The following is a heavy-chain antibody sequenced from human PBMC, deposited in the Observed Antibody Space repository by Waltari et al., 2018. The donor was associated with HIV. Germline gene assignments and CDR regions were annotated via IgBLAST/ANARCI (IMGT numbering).Heavy chain of an antibody. J-gene: IGHJ3*02. CDR3: ARDEGDIVVVPAAFDAFDI. CDR2: ISAYNGNT. V-gene: IGHV1-18*01. CDR1: GYTFTSYG. D-gene: IGHD2-2*01. Sequence: QVQLVQSGAEVKKPGASVKVSCKASGYTFTSYGISWVRQAPGQGLEWMGWISAYNGNTNYAQKLQGRVTKTTDTSTSTAYMELRSLRSDDTAVYYCARDEGDIVVVPAAFDAFDIWGQGTMVTVSS.